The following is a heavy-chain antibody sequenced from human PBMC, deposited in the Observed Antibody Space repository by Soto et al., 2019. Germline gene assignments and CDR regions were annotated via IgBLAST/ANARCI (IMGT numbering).Heavy chain of an antibody. V-gene: IGHV4-59*12. CDR1: GGSISSYY. Sequence: SETLSLTCTVSGGSISSYYWSWIRQPPGKGLEWIAYTYYSGSTNYNPSLKSRVTISVDTSKNQFSLKLSSVTAADTAVYYCARGWGRIFDYWGQGALVTVSS. J-gene: IGHJ4*02. D-gene: IGHD7-27*01. CDR2: TYYSGST. CDR3: ARGWGRIFDY.